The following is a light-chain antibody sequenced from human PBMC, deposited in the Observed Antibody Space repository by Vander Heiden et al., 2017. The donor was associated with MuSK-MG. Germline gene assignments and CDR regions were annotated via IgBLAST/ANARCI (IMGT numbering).Light chain of an antibody. CDR1: RSVSSY. CDR2: DTS. Sequence: EIVLTQSPATLSLSPGERATLSCRASRSVSSYLAWYQQKPGQAPRLLIYDTSNRATGTTARFSGSGSGADYTLTITNLDPEDFAVYYCQQRGGAFGQGTKVDIK. V-gene: IGKV3-11*01. CDR3: QQRGGA. J-gene: IGKJ2*01.